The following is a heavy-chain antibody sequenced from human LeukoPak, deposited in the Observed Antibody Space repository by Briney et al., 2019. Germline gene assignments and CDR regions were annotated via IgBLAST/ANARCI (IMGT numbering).Heavy chain of an antibody. Sequence: GGSLRLSCAASGFTFSSYAMSWVRQAPGKGLEWVSAISGSGGSAYYADSVKGRFTISRDNSKNTLYLQMNSLRAEDTAVYYCAKDPSIAVAGAFDYWGQGTLVTVSS. CDR2: ISGSGGSA. D-gene: IGHD6-19*01. CDR3: AKDPSIAVAGAFDY. V-gene: IGHV3-23*01. J-gene: IGHJ4*02. CDR1: GFTFSSYA.